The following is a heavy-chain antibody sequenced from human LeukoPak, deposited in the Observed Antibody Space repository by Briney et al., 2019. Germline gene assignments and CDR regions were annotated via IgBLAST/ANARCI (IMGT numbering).Heavy chain of an antibody. Sequence: GGSLRLSCAGSGFTFSSYAMHWVRQAPGKGLEYVSAISSNGGSTYYANSVKGRFTISRDNSKNTLYLQMGSLRAEDMAVYYCARGDIVATTLGGDYWGQGTLVTVSS. D-gene: IGHD5-12*01. CDR2: ISSNGGST. CDR3: ARGDIVATTLGGDY. V-gene: IGHV3-64*01. CDR1: GFTFSSYA. J-gene: IGHJ4*02.